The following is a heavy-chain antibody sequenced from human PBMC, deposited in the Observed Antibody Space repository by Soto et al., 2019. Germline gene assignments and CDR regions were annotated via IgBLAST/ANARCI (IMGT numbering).Heavy chain of an antibody. CDR3: ARLSGSMLDNGGSWFDP. CDR2: IYPGDSDT. CDR1: GYSFTSYW. J-gene: IGHJ5*02. V-gene: IGHV5-51*01. Sequence: PGESLKLSCNGSGYSFTSYWIGWVRQMPCKGLEWMGIIYPGDSDTRYSPSFQGQVTISADKSISTAYLQWSSLKASDTAMYYCARLSGSMLDNGGSWFDPWGQGTLVTVSS. D-gene: IGHD6-19*01.